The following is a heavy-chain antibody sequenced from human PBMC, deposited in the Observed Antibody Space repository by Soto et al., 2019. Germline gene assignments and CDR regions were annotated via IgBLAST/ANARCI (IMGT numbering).Heavy chain of an antibody. D-gene: IGHD6-13*01. V-gene: IGHV3-11*01. J-gene: IGHJ4*02. CDR3: ARGLGRLAAVGY. Sequence: PGGSLRLSCAASGFTFSDYYMSWVRQAPGKGLEWVSYIVSSDRTIYYADSVKGRFTISRDNAKNSLYLQMNSLRAEDTAVYYCARGLGRLAAVGYWGQGTLVTVSS. CDR2: IVSSDRTI. CDR1: GFTFSDYY.